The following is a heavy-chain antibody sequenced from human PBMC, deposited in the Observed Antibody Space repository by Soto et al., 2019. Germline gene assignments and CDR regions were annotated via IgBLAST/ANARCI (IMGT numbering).Heavy chain of an antibody. V-gene: IGHV4-30-4*01. J-gene: IGHJ4*02. CDR2: IFYIGNA. Sequence: QVQLQETGPGLVKPSQTLSLTCTVSGVSVTSGDNYWSWIRQPPGKGLEWIGYIFYIGNAYYNPSLQSRVIISVDTSRNQFSLRLTSVTAADTAVYYCVRKTGTTFLGSFSDHWGQGTLVTVSS. CDR3: VRKTGTTFLGSFSDH. D-gene: IGHD1-7*01. CDR1: GVSVTSGDNY.